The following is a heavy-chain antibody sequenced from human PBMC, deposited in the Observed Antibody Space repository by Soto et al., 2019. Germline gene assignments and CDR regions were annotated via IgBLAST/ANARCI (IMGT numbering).Heavy chain of an antibody. D-gene: IGHD6-19*01. CDR3: ARVSMVAVAGYYYCGMDV. V-gene: IGHV4-34*01. CDR1: GGSFSGYY. CDR2: INHSGST. J-gene: IGHJ6*02. Sequence: KPSETLSLTCAVYGGSFSGYYWSWIRQPPGKGLEWIGEINHSGSTNYNPSLKSRVTISVDTSKNQFSLKLSSVTAADTAVYYCARVSMVAVAGYYYCGMDVWGQGTTVTVSS.